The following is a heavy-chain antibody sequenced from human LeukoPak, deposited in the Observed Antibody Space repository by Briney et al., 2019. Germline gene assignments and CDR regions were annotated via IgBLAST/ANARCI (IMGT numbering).Heavy chain of an antibody. Sequence: GGSLRLSCAASGFTFSSYAMSWVRQAPGKGLEWVSGITASGHTTFYADSVKGRFTISRDNSKNTLNLQMNNLKAEDTAMYYCARVIRSSGWYVDYWGQGTLVTVSS. CDR1: GFTFSSYA. V-gene: IGHV3-23*01. D-gene: IGHD6-19*01. CDR2: ITASGHTT. CDR3: ARVIRSSGWYVDY. J-gene: IGHJ4*02.